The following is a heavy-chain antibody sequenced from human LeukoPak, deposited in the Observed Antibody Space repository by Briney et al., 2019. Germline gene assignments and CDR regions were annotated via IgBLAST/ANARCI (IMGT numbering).Heavy chain of an antibody. CDR3: TREPGYYYDSSGYPHNWFEP. D-gene: IGHD3-22*01. Sequence: ASVKVSCKASGYTFTSYYMHWVRQAPGQGLEWMGIINPSGGSTSYAQKFQGRVTMTRDTSTSTVYMELSSLRSEDTAVYYCTREPGYYYDSSGYPHNWFEPWGQGTLVTVSS. CDR1: GYTFTSYY. J-gene: IGHJ5*02. V-gene: IGHV1-46*01. CDR2: INPSGGST.